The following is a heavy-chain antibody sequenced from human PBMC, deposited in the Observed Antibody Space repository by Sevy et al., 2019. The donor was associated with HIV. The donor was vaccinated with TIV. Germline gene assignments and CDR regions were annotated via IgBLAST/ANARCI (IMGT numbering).Heavy chain of an antibody. J-gene: IGHJ4*02. D-gene: IGHD2-15*01. CDR3: ARGHCSGGSCYSGGFDY. CDR2: INHSGST. V-gene: IGHV4-34*01. CDR1: GGSFSGYY. Sequence: SETLSLTCAVYGGSFSGYYWSWIRQPPGKGLEWIGEINHSGSTNYNPSLKSRVTISVDTSKNQFSLKLSSVTAADTAVYYCARGHCSGGSCYSGGFDYWGQGTLVTFSS.